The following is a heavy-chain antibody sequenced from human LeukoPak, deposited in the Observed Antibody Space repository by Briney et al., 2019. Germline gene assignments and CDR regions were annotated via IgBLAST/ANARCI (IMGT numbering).Heavy chain of an antibody. V-gene: IGHV2-5*01. CDR1: GFSLSTSGVG. CDR2: IYWNDDK. D-gene: IGHD2-2*01. J-gene: IGHJ5*02. CDR3: ARAVSPGYCSSTSCLNWSDP. Sequence: SGPTLVKPTQTLTLTCTFSGFSLSTSGVGVGWIRQPPGKALEWLALIYWNDDKRYSPSLKSRLTITKDTSKNQVVLTMTNMDPVDTATYYCARAVSPGYCSSTSCLNWSDPWGQGTLVTVSS.